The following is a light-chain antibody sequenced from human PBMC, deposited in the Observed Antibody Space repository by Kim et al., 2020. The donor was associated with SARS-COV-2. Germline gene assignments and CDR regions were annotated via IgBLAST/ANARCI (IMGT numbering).Light chain of an antibody. V-gene: IGKV3-20*01. CDR2: DAA. CDR3: QQYGPSYT. Sequence: SLPPGETAILPCRASQSVSSSYQAWYQLKPGQPPRLLIYDAAHRATGIPDRFRGGGFGTDFTLTISRLQPEDSAVYYCQQYGPSYTFGQGTKLEI. J-gene: IGKJ2*01. CDR1: QSVSSSY.